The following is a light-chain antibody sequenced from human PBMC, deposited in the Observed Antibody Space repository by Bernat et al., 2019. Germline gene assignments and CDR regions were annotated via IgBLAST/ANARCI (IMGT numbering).Light chain of an antibody. CDR1: QSVSSY. Sequence: EIVLTQSPATPSLSPGERATLSCRASQSVSSYLAWYQQKPGQAPRLLIYDASNRATGIPARFSGSGSGTDFTLTISSLEPEDFAVYDCQQRSNWWTFGQGTKVEIK. V-gene: IGKV3-11*01. CDR2: DAS. CDR3: QQRSNWWT. J-gene: IGKJ1*01.